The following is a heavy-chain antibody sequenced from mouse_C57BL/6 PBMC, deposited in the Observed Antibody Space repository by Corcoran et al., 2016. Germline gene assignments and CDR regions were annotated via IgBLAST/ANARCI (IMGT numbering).Heavy chain of an antibody. Sequence: VQLKQSGAELVRPGASVKLSCKASGYTFTDYYINWVKQSHGKSLEWIGDINPNNGGTSYNQKFKGKATLTVDKSSSTAYMELRSLTSEDSAVYYCAPLTSVNAMDYWGQGTSVTVSS. CDR2: INPNNGGT. D-gene: IGHD1-1*01. V-gene: IGHV1-26*01. CDR3: APLTSVNAMDY. J-gene: IGHJ4*01. CDR1: GYTFTDYY.